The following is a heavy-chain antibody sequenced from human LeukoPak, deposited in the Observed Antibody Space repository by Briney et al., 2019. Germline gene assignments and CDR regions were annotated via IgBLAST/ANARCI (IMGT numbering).Heavy chain of an antibody. CDR3: AKGPLSTVYYGEH. CDR2: ISANGGGT. Sequence: GGSLRLSCAASGFTFSNYAINWVRQAPGKGLEWVSGISANGGGTYYADSVKGRFTISRDNSKNTLYLQMSSLRAEDTAVYYCAKGPLSTVYYGEHWGQGTLVTVSS. D-gene: IGHD4-17*01. CDR1: GFTFSNYA. J-gene: IGHJ1*01. V-gene: IGHV3-23*01.